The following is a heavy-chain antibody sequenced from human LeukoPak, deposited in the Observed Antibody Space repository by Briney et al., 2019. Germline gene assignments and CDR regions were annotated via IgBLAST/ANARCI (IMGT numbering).Heavy chain of an antibody. V-gene: IGHV3-30-3*01. Sequence: GGSLRLSCAASGFTFSSYAMHWVRQAQGKGLEWVAVISYDGSNKYYADSVKGRFTISRDNSKNTLYLQMNSLRAEDTAVYYCARDLAVVTPEYYFDYWGQGTLVTVSS. CDR2: ISYDGSNK. D-gene: IGHD4-23*01. CDR3: ARDLAVVTPEYYFDY. CDR1: GFTFSSYA. J-gene: IGHJ4*02.